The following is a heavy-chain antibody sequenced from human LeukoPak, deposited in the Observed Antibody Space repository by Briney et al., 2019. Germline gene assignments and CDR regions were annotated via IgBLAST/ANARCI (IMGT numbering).Heavy chain of an antibody. Sequence: SETLSLTCAVYGESFSGYYWNWIRQPPGKGLERIGEINHSGSTSYNPSLKSRVTISEDPSKNQFSLNLNSVTAADTAIYYCARAYSPVWNGSHSLFDPWGQGTLVTVSS. CDR3: ARAYSPVWNGSHSLFDP. V-gene: IGHV4-34*01. CDR1: GESFSGYY. D-gene: IGHD1-26*01. CDR2: INHSGST. J-gene: IGHJ5*02.